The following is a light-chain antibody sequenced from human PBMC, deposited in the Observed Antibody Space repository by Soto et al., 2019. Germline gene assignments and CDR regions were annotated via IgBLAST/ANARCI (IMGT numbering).Light chain of an antibody. Sequence: DIQMTQSPSSLSASVGDRVTITCRSSQAISNYVSWYQQEPRKAPRLLIYASSSLQSGVPSRFSASGSGTDFTLTISGLQPEDFGTYFCQQTSSYPNSFGQGTKVEIK. CDR3: QQTSSYPNS. J-gene: IGKJ1*01. CDR2: ASS. CDR1: QAISNY. V-gene: IGKV1-39*01.